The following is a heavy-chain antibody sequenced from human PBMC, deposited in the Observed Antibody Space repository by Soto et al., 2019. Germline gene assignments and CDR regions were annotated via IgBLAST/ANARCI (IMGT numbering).Heavy chain of an antibody. D-gene: IGHD6-19*01. Sequence: GGSLRLSCAASGFTFSSYGMHWVRQAPGKGLEWVAVIWYDGSNKYYADSVKGRFTISRDNSKNTLYLQMNSLRAEDTAVYYCARDFADGSGPPKIDYWGQGTLVTVSA. CDR3: ARDFADGSGPPKIDY. V-gene: IGHV3-33*01. CDR1: GFTFSSYG. J-gene: IGHJ4*02. CDR2: IWYDGSNK.